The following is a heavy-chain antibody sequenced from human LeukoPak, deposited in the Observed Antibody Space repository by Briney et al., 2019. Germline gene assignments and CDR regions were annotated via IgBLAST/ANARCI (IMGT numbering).Heavy chain of an antibody. CDR3: ARAYCSGGSCWDY. D-gene: IGHD2-15*01. Sequence: PSETLSLTCTVSGGSISSSSYYWGWIRQPPGKGLEWIGYIYYSGSTNYNPSLKSRVTISVDTSKNQFSLKLSSVTAADTAVYYCARAYCSGGSCWDYWGQGTLVTVSS. V-gene: IGHV4-61*05. CDR2: IYYSGST. J-gene: IGHJ4*02. CDR1: GGSISSSSYY.